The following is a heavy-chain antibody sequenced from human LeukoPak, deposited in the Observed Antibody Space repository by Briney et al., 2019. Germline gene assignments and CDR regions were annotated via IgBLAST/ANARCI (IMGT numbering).Heavy chain of an antibody. CDR2: INPNSGGT. CDR1: GYTFTGYY. V-gene: IGHV1-2*02. D-gene: IGHD2-2*01. Sequence: GASVKVSCKASGYTFTGYYMHWVRQAPGQGLEWMGWINPNSGGTNYAQKFQGRVTMTRDTSISTAYMELSRLRSDDTAVYYCARSQGEYQLLKWSTYYPPDYWGQGTLVTVSS. CDR3: ARSQGEYQLLKWSTYYPPDY. J-gene: IGHJ4*02.